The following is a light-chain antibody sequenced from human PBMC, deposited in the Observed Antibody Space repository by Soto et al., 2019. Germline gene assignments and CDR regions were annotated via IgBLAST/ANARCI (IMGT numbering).Light chain of an antibody. Sequence: QSALTQPASVSGSPGQSITISCTGTSSDVGAYNFVSWHQQHPGKAPKLMIYNVYDRPSRISYRFSGSKSGNTASLTISGLQGEDEADYYCSAYTVSRTDVFGTGTKVTVL. J-gene: IGLJ1*01. CDR3: SAYTVSRTDV. V-gene: IGLV2-14*03. CDR2: NVY. CDR1: SSDVGAYNF.